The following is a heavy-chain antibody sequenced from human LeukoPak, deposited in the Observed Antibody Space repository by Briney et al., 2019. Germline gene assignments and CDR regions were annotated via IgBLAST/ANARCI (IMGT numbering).Heavy chain of an antibody. CDR1: GGSVSSYY. CDR3: ARTLEPRYYYYYGMDV. Sequence: PSETLPLTCTVSGGSVSSYYWSWIRQPAGKGLEWIGRIYTSGSTNYNPSLKSRVTMSVDTSKNQFSLKLSSVTAADTAVYYCARTLEPRYYYYYGMDVWGQGTTVTVSS. D-gene: IGHD1-1*01. J-gene: IGHJ6*02. V-gene: IGHV4-4*07. CDR2: IYTSGST.